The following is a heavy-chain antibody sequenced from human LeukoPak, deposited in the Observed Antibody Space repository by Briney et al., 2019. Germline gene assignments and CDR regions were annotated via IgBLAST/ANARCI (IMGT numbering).Heavy chain of an antibody. CDR3: ARDDPSAATTFDI. J-gene: IGHJ3*02. CDR1: GFTFSDYY. Sequence: GGSLRLSCAASGFTFSDYYMNWIRRAPGKGLEWVSYISRSGGTIYYADSVKGRFTLSRDKGKNSLYLQMNSLRAEDTAVYFCARDDPSAATTFDIWGQGTMVTVSS. CDR2: ISRSGGTI. D-gene: IGHD2-15*01. V-gene: IGHV3-11*04.